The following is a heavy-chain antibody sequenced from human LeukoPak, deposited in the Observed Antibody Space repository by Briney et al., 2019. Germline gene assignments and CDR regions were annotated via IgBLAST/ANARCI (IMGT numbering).Heavy chain of an antibody. CDR2: IKQDGSEK. Sequence: GGSLRLSCVASGFTFSSHWMTWVRQAPGKGLEWVANIKQDGSEKHYVDSVKGRFTISRDDAKNSLFLQTSSLRAEDTAVYYCAREGQGYGGKDYWGQGTLVTVSS. D-gene: IGHD4-23*01. J-gene: IGHJ4*02. CDR3: AREGQGYGGKDY. V-gene: IGHV3-7*05. CDR1: GFTFSSHW.